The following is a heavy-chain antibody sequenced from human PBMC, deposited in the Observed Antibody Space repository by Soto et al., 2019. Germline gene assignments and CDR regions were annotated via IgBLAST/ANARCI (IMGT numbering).Heavy chain of an antibody. CDR2: IYYRGST. CDR3: ARQQLLPFYYALDV. CDR1: GGSISGYY. Sequence: QVQLQESGPGLVKPSDTLSLTCTVSGGSISGYYWSWIRQPPGKGLEYIGYIYYRGSTNYNPSLKSRVTMSVDTFRNQFSLKVNSVTAADTAVYYCARQQLLPFYYALDVWGQGTTVTVSS. D-gene: IGHD6-13*01. V-gene: IGHV4-59*07. J-gene: IGHJ6*02.